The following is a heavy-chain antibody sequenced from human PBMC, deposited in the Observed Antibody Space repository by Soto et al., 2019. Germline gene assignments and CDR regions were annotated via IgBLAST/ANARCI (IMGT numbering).Heavy chain of an antibody. D-gene: IGHD6-19*01. CDR3: ARGVWLVLPYYFDY. Sequence: PSETLSLTCPVSGGSISSYYWSWIRQPPGKGLEWIGYIYYSGSTNYNPSLKSRVTISVDTSKNQFSLKLSSVTAADTAVYYCARGVWLVLPYYFDYWGQGTLVTVSS. J-gene: IGHJ4*02. V-gene: IGHV4-59*01. CDR2: IYYSGST. CDR1: GGSISSYY.